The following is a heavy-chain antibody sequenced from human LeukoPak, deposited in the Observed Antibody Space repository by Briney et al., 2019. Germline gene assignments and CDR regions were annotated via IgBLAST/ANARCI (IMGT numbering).Heavy chain of an antibody. D-gene: IGHD3-10*01. CDR1: GFTFSSYW. CDR3: ARARTMFRGVQEKNFNY. V-gene: IGHV3-7*01. CDR2: IKQDGSEK. J-gene: IGHJ4*02. Sequence: GGSLRLSCAASGFTFSSYWMSWVRQAPGKGLEWVANIKQDGSEKYYVDSVKGRFTISRDNAKNSLYLQMNSLRAEDTAVYYCARARTMFRGVQEKNFNYGGKGTLVTVSS.